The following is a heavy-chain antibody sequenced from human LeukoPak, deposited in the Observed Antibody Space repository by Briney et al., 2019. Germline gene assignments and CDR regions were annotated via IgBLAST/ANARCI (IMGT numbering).Heavy chain of an antibody. CDR3: ARLCGGDCSPGYYYYAMDV. J-gene: IGHJ6*02. CDR1: GFTFSTSA. D-gene: IGHD2-21*02. CDR2: ISRSGGAT. Sequence: GGSLRLSCAASGFTFSTSAMSWVRQAPGKGLEWVSTISRSGGATFYADSVKGRFTISRDNAENSLYLQMNSLRVEDTAVYYCARLCGGDCSPGYYYYAMDVWGQGTTVTVSS. V-gene: IGHV3-23*01.